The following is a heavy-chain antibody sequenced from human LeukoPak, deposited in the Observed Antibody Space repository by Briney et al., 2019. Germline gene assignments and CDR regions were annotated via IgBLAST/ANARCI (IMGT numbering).Heavy chain of an antibody. CDR3: ARASAVVVPAASGPFDY. CDR2: INPSGGST. CDR1: GYTFTSYY. J-gene: IGHJ4*02. Sequence: ASVKVSCTASGYTFTSYYMHWVRQAPGQGLEWMGIINPSGGSTSYAQKFQGRVTMTRDTSTSTVYMELSSLRSEDTAVYYCARASAVVVPAASGPFDYWGQGTLVTVSS. D-gene: IGHD2-2*01. V-gene: IGHV1-46*01.